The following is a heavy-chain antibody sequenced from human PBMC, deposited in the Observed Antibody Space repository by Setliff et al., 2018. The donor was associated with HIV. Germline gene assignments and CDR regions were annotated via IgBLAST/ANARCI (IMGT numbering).Heavy chain of an antibody. Sequence: PSETLSLTCTVSGDSISSTSFYWGWIRQPPGKGLEWIGSIFYTGSTSYNPSLKSRVTISVDTSKNQFSLKVSPVTAADTAVYYCARIFGDQGYYYGMDVWGQGTTVTVSS. D-gene: IGHD3-3*01. CDR1: GDSISSTSFY. J-gene: IGHJ6*02. V-gene: IGHV4-39*01. CDR2: IFYTGST. CDR3: ARIFGDQGYYYGMDV.